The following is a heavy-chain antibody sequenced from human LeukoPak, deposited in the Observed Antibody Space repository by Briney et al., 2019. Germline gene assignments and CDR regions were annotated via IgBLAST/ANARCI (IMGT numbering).Heavy chain of an antibody. CDR2: INHSGST. V-gene: IGHV4-34*01. D-gene: IGHD5-24*01. Sequence: PSETLSLTCAVYGGSFSGYYWSWIRQPPGKGLEWIGEINHSGSTNYNPSLKSRVTISVDTSKNQFSLKLSSVTAADRAVYYCARERRWLQCIDYWGQGTLVTVSS. CDR1: GGSFSGYY. J-gene: IGHJ4*02. CDR3: ARERRWLQCIDY.